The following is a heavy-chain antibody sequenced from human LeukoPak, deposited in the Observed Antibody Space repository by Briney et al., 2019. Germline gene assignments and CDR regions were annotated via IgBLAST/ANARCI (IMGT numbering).Heavy chain of an antibody. Sequence: ASVKVSCKASGYTFTGYYMHWVRQAPGQGLEWMGRINPESGSTEYAQKFQGRVTVTRDTSITTVYMELSRVRSDDTAVYYCARDELWNGYYSVSYNYSGLDVWGQGTTVIVSS. J-gene: IGHJ6*02. V-gene: IGHV1-2*06. CDR1: GYTFTGYY. CDR3: ARDELWNGYYSVSYNYSGLDV. CDR2: INPESGST. D-gene: IGHD3-3*01.